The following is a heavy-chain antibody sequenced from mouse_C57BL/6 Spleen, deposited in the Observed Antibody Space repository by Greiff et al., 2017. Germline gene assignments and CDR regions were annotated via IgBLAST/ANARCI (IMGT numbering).Heavy chain of an antibody. J-gene: IGHJ2*01. CDR1: GYAFSSSW. Sequence: QVQLQQSGPELVKPGASVKISCKASGYAFSSSWLTWVKQRPGTGLEWIGRIYPGDGDTNYNGKFKGQATLTADKSSSTAYMQLSSLTSEDSAVYFCASGEDRLRGYGGQGTTLTVSS. CDR3: ASGEDRLRGY. D-gene: IGHD2-4*01. V-gene: IGHV1-82*01. CDR2: IYPGDGDT.